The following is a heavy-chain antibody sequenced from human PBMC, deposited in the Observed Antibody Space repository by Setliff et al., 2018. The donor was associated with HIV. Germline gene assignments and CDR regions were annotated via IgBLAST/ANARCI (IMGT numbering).Heavy chain of an antibody. J-gene: IGHJ4*02. CDR3: AKGGYGYFDY. D-gene: IGHD5-12*01. CDR1: GFTFSSYE. Sequence: GGSLRLSCAASGFTFSSYEMNWVRQAPGRGLEWVSYISSSDNTIYYADSVKGRFTISRDNSKNALYLQMNSLRAEDTAVYYCAKGGYGYFDYWGQGTLVTVSS. CDR2: ISSSDNTI. V-gene: IGHV3-48*03.